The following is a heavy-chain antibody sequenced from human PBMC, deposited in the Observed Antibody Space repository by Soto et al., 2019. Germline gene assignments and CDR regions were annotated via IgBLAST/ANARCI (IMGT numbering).Heavy chain of an antibody. CDR1: GYTFTGYY. D-gene: IGHD2-15*01. J-gene: IGHJ6*02. CDR2: INPNSGGT. CDR3: ARAGFCSGGSCYDDYYYYGMDV. Sequence: ASVKVSCKASGYTFTGYYMHWVRQAPGQGLEWMGWINPNSGGTNYAQKFQGWVTMTRDTSISTAYMELSRLRSDDTAVYYCARAGFCSGGSCYDDYYYYGMDVWGQGTTVTVSS. V-gene: IGHV1-2*04.